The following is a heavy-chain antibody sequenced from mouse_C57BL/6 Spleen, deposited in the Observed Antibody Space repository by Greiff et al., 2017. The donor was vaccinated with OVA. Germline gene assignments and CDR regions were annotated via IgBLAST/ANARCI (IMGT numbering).Heavy chain of an antibody. Sequence: QVQLQQSGAELARPGASVKLSCKASGYTFTSYGISWVKQRTGQGLEWIGEIYPRSGNPYYNEKFKGKATLTADKSSSTAYMELRSLTSEDSAVYFCARAMMDGPHLYFDYWGQGTTLTVSS. D-gene: IGHD2-3*01. CDR3: ARAMMDGPHLYFDY. J-gene: IGHJ2*01. V-gene: IGHV1-81*01. CDR2: IYPRSGNP. CDR1: GYTFTSYG.